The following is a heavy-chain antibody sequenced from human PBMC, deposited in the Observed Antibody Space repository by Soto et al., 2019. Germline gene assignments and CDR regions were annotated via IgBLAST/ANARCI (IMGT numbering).Heavy chain of an antibody. CDR2: ISWNSGSI. CDR1: GFTFDDYA. CDR3: AKVISRQWLEGIDY. Sequence: EVPLVESGGGLVQPGRSLRLSCAASGFTFDDYAMHWVRQAPGKGLEWVSGISWNSGSIGYADSVKGRFTISRDNAKNSLYLQMNSLRAEDTALYYCAKVISRQWLEGIDYWGQGTLVTVSS. V-gene: IGHV3-9*01. D-gene: IGHD6-19*01. J-gene: IGHJ4*02.